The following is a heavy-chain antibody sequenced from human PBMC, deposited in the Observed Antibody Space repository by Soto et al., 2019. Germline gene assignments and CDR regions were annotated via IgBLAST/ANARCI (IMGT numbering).Heavy chain of an antibody. J-gene: IGHJ4*02. CDR3: ANLYYDTSEKLDY. CDR2: ISYDGSNK. CDR1: GFTFSSYA. D-gene: IGHD3-22*01. Sequence: GGSLRLSCAASGFTFSSYAMHWVRQAPGKGLEWVAVISYDGSNKYYADSVKGRFTISRDNSKNTLYLQMNSLRAEDTAVYYCANLYYDTSEKLDYWGQGTLVTVSS. V-gene: IGHV3-30-3*01.